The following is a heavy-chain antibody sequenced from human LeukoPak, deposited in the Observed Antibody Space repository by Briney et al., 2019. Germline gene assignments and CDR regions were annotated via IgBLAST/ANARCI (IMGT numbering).Heavy chain of an antibody. CDR3: ARDIAAAGSGWFDP. V-gene: IGHV4-38-2*02. Sequence: SETLSLTCTVSGYSISSGYFWGWIRQPPGKGLEWIGSIYHSGTTYYNPSLKSRVTISVDTSKNQFSLKLSSVTAADTAVHYCARDIAAAGSGWFDPWGQGTLVTVSS. CDR1: GYSISSGYF. J-gene: IGHJ5*02. D-gene: IGHD6-13*01. CDR2: IYHSGTT.